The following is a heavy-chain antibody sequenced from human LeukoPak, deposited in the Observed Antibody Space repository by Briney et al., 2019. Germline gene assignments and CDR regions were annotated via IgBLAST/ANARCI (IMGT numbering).Heavy chain of an antibody. J-gene: IGHJ2*01. D-gene: IGHD6-19*01. CDR2: INPSGGST. CDR3: ARDPGGIAVAGTLGYFDL. CDR1: GYTFTSYY. V-gene: IGHV1-46*01. Sequence: GSVKVSCKASGYTFTSYYMHWVRQAPGQGLEWMGIINPSGGSTSYAQKFQGRVTMTRDTSTSTVYMELSSLRSEDTAVYYCARDPGGIAVAGTLGYFDLWGRGTLVTVSS.